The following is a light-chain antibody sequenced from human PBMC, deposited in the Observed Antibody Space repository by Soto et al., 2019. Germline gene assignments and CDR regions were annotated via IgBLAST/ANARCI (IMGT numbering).Light chain of an antibody. J-gene: IGKJ1*01. V-gene: IGKV1-27*01. CDR3: QNYHSDPAT. CDR1: QDIIKC. CDR2: DAS. Sequence: DIQMTQSPSSLTAFIVDRVTISCLASQDIIKCLSWYQQRPGRIPNVLLYDASTLRPGVPSRFSGSGYGTNFTLTITGLQPEDVATYYCQNYHSDPATFGQGTKVEL.